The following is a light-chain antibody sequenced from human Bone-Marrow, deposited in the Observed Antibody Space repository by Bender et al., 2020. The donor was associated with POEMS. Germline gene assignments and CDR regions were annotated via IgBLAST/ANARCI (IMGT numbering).Light chain of an antibody. V-gene: IGLV3-25*03. J-gene: IGLJ2*01. CDR2: KDT. Sequence: AARITCSGDALPKQYAYWYQQKAGQAPVVVVYKDTERPSRIPERFSGSSSGTTVTLTISGAQAEDEADYYCQSVDSSGTYVVFGGGTKLTVL. CDR3: QSVDSSGTYVV. CDR1: ALPKQY.